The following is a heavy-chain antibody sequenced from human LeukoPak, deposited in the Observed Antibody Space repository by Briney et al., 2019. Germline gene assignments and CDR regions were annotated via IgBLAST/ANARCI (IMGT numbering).Heavy chain of an antibody. CDR3: ARDGDYYDSSGYYYSNWFDP. V-gene: IGHV1-69*05. J-gene: IGHJ5*02. CDR1: GGTFSSYA. D-gene: IGHD3-22*01. CDR2: IIPIFGTA. Sequence: ASVKVSCKASGGTFSSYAISWVRQAPGQGLKWMGGIIPIFGTANYAQKFQGRVTITTDESTSTAYMELSSLRSEDTAVYYCARDGDYYDSSGYYYSNWFDPWGQGTLVTVSS.